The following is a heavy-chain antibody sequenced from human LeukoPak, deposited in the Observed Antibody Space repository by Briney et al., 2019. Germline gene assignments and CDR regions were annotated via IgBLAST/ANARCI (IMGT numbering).Heavy chain of an antibody. Sequence: GGSLRLSCAASGLTVSSYSMNWVRQAPGKGLEWVSYISSSSSTIYYADSVKGRFTISRDNAKNSLYLQMNSLRAEDTAVYYCARGYYRVDYWGQGTLVTVSS. CDR2: ISSSSSTI. D-gene: IGHD2-15*01. J-gene: IGHJ4*02. CDR1: GLTVSSYS. V-gene: IGHV3-48*01. CDR3: ARGYYRVDY.